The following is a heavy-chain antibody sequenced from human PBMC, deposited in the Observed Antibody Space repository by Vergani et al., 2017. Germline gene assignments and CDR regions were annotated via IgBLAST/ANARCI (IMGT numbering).Heavy chain of an antibody. CDR1: GFKFSDHY. V-gene: IGHV3-11*04. J-gene: IGHJ6*02. D-gene: IGHD1-1*01. Sequence: LEESGGGSVKPGGSRRLSCAASGFKFSDHYMSLIRQAPGKGLEWVSHISPGASTVSYTDSVTGRFTVSRDNDNNSLTLDMTTLRVEDTAVYYCAKTPGISTTRHYYAMDVWGQGTTVTVSS. CDR2: ISPGASTV. CDR3: AKTPGISTTRHYYAMDV.